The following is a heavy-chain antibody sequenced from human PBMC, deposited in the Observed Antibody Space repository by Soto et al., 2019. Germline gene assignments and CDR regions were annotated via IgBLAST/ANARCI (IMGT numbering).Heavy chain of an antibody. D-gene: IGHD6-19*01. CDR1: GFTFSSYA. CDR3: AGSRYSSGWYYHY. J-gene: IGHJ4*02. CDR2: ISGSGGST. V-gene: IGHV3-23*01. Sequence: GGSLRLSCAASGFTFSSYAMSWVRQAPGTGLEWVSAISGSGGSTYYADSVKGRFTISGDNSKNTLYLQMNSLRAEDTAVYYCAGSRYSSGWYYHYWRQGTLVTVSS.